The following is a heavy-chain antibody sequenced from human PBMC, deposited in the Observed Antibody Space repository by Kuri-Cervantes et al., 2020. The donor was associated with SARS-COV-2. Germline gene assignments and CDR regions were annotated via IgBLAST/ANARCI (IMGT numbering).Heavy chain of an antibody. CDR2: IYYSGST. Sequence: GSLRLSCTVSGGSISSYYWSWIRQPPGKGLEWIGYIYYSGSTNYNPSLKSRVTISVDTSKNQFSLKLSSVTAADTAVYYCARYRAFGAWADAFDIWGQGTMVTVS. J-gene: IGHJ3*02. D-gene: IGHD3-10*01. CDR3: ARYRAFGAWADAFDI. CDR1: GGSISSYY. V-gene: IGHV4-59*01.